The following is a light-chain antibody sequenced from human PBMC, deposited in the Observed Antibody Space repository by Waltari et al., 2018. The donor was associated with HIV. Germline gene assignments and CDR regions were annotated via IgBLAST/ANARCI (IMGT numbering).Light chain of an antibody. J-gene: IGLJ1*01. V-gene: IGLV2-23*02. CDR2: DVT. CDR3: SSYATGNTYV. CDR1: NRDIGKYNL. Sequence: QSALTQPASVSGSPGQSITISCTGTNRDIGKYNLVSWYQQHPGKVPKVLIFDVTTRPSGISHRFSGSKSDNTASLTISGLQAEDEADYYCSSYATGNTYVFGTGTSVTVL.